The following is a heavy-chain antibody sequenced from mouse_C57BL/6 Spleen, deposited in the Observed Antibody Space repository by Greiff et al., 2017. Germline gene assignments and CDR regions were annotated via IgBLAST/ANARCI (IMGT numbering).Heavy chain of an antibody. Sequence: QVQLQQPGAELVMPGASVKLSCKASGYTFTSYWMHWVKQRPGQGLEWIGEIDPSDSYTNYNQKFKGKSTLTVDKSSSTAYMQLSSLTSEDSAVYYCARFYDGYARDYWGQGTSVTVSS. CDR1: GYTFTSYW. CDR2: IDPSDSYT. CDR3: ARFYDGYARDY. D-gene: IGHD2-3*01. V-gene: IGHV1-69*01. J-gene: IGHJ4*01.